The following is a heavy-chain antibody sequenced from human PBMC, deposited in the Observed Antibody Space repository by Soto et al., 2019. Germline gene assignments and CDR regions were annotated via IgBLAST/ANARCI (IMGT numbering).Heavy chain of an antibody. CDR3: ARRSSTYLNEVIFDP. J-gene: IGHJ5*02. D-gene: IGHD2-2*01. Sequence: ASVKVSCKASRYTFTSYDILWVRQSPGQGLEWMGWIKTDSGDTHYPQNFQGRVTLTRDTSITTAYMELNNLVSDDTAVYYCARRSSTYLNEVIFDPWGQGTLVTVSS. CDR1: RYTFTSYD. CDR2: IKTDSGDT. V-gene: IGHV1-2*02.